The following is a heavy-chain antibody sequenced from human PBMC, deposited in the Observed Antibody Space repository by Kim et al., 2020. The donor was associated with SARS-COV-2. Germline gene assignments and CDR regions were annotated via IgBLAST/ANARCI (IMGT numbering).Heavy chain of an antibody. CDR3: ARGPVAAGTSQLIDY. V-gene: IGHV1-18*04. D-gene: IGHD2-15*01. CDR2: ISAYNGNT. J-gene: IGHJ4*02. Sequence: ASVKVSCKASGYTFTSYGISWVRQAPGQGLEWMGWISAYNGNTNYAQKLQGRVTMTTDTSTSTAYMELRSLRSDDTAVYYCARGPVAAGTSQLIDYWGQGTLVTVSS. CDR1: GYTFTSYG.